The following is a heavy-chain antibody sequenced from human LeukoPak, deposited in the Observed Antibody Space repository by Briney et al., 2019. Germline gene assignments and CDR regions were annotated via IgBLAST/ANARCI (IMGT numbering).Heavy chain of an antibody. CDR3: ARDFFHGHCSGLTCFLLDY. V-gene: IGHV1-18*01. J-gene: IGHJ4*02. D-gene: IGHD2-15*01. CDR2: ISAHNGNT. Sequence: GASVKVSCKASGYTFTSYGITWVRQAPGQGLEWMGWISAHNGNTNYAQKFQGRLTMATDTSTNTAYMELRSLRPDDTAVHYCARDFFHGHCSGLTCFLLDYWGQGSLVTVSS. CDR1: GYTFTSYG.